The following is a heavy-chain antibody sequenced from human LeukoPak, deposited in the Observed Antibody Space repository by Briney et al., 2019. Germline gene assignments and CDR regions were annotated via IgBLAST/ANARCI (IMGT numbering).Heavy chain of an antibody. CDR1: GFTFSSYG. CDR3: AKEQSLSSGYYYVSWDY. Sequence: GGSLRLSCAASGFTFSSYGMHWVRQAPGKGLEWVAVISYDGMNKYYADSVQGRFTLSRDNSKKTLYLQMNILRAEDTAVYYCAKEQSLSSGYYYVSWDYWGQGTLVTVSS. CDR2: ISYDGMNK. D-gene: IGHD3-22*01. V-gene: IGHV3-30*18. J-gene: IGHJ4*02.